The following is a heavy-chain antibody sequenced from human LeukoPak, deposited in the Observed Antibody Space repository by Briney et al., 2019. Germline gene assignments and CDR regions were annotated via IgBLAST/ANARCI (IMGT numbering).Heavy chain of an antibody. CDR1: GFTVASNY. CDR2: ISGSGGSA. Sequence: GGSLRLSCAASGFTVASNYMSWVHQPQGKGLEWVSAISGSGGSAYCEDSVKGRFTISRNNSRNSLSLQMNSLRAEDTALYYCAKTGYSSGWYRIWDYWGQGTLVTVSS. CDR3: AKTGYSSGWYRIWDY. J-gene: IGHJ4*02. D-gene: IGHD6-19*01. V-gene: IGHV3-23*01.